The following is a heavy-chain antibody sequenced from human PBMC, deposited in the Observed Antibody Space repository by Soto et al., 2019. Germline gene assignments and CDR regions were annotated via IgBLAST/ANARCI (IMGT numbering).Heavy chain of an antibody. V-gene: IGHV3-7*04. CDR2: IKQDGSEK. CDR1: GFTFSSYW. J-gene: IGHJ6*02. CDR3: ARVRQWLAYGMDV. Sequence: EVQLVESGGGLVQPGGSLRLSCAASGFTFSSYWMSWVRQAPGKGLEWVANIKQDGSEKYYVDSVKGRFTISRDNAKNSLYLQMNSLRAEDMAVYYCARVRQWLAYGMDVWGQGTTVTVSS. D-gene: IGHD6-19*01.